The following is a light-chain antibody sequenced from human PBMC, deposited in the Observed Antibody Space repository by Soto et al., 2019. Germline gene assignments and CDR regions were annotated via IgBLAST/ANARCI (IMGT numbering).Light chain of an antibody. CDR3: SSSTSSSPLVV. J-gene: IGLJ2*01. V-gene: IGLV2-14*01. CDR2: DVS. Sequence: QSALTQPASVSGSPGQSITISCTGTSSDVGGYNYVSWYQQHPGKAPKLMIYDVSNRPSGVSNRFSGSKSGNTASLTISGLPAEDAADYYCSSSTSSSPLVVFGGGTKLTVL. CDR1: SSDVGGYNY.